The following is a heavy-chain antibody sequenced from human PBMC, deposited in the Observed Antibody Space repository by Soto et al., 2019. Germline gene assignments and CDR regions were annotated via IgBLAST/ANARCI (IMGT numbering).Heavy chain of an antibody. J-gene: IGHJ6*02. CDR1: GYTFTSYG. D-gene: IGHD6-6*01. V-gene: IGHV1-18*01. CDR3: ARAHSSFSASGMDV. CDR2: ISAYNGNT. Sequence: ASVKVSCKASGYTFTSYGISWVRQAPGQGLEWMGWISAYNGNTNYAQKLQGRVTMTTDTSTSTAYMELRSLRSDDTAVYYCARAHSSFSASGMDVWGQGTTVAVSS.